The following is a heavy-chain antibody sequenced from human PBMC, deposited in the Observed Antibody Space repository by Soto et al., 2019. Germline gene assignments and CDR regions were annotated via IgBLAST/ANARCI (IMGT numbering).Heavy chain of an antibody. CDR2: IIPIFGTA. Sequence: SVKVSCKASGGTFSSYAISWVRQAPGQGLEWMGGIIPIFGTANYAQKFQGRVTITADESTSTAYMELSSLRSEDTAVYYCALPRGIVGANLYYYYYGMDVWGQGTTVTVSS. CDR1: GGTFSSYA. D-gene: IGHD1-26*01. J-gene: IGHJ6*02. V-gene: IGHV1-69*13. CDR3: ALPRGIVGANLYYYYYGMDV.